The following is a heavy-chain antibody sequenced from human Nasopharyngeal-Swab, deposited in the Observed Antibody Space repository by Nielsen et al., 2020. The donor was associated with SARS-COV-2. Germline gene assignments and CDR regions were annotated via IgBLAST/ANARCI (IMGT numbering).Heavy chain of an antibody. CDR1: GGSISSGGYY. V-gene: IGHV4-31*03. CDR3: ARDSLTGDFFDY. J-gene: IGHJ4*02. D-gene: IGHD7-27*01. CDR2: IYYSGST. Sequence: SETLSLTCTVSGGSISSGGYYWSWIRQQPGKGLEWIGYIYYSGSTYYNPSLKSRVTISVDASKNQFSLKLSSVTAADTAVYYCARDSLTGDFFDYWGQGTLVTVSS.